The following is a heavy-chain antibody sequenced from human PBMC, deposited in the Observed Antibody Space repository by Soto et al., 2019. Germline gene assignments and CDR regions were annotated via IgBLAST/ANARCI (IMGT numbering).Heavy chain of an antibody. V-gene: IGHV1-18*01. Sequence: ASVKVSCKASGYTFTSYGISWVRQAPGQGLEWMGWISAYNGNTNYAQKLQGRVTMTTDTSTSTAYMELRSLRSDDTAVYYCARNRYDYVFWGGYSPPVYYRDVWGKGTPVTVS. J-gene: IGHJ6*03. D-gene: IGHD3-3*01. CDR3: ARNRYDYVFWGGYSPPVYYRDV. CDR1: GYTFTSYG. CDR2: ISAYNGNT.